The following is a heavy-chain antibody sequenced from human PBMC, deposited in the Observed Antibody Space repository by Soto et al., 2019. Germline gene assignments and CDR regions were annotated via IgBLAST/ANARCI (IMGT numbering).Heavy chain of an antibody. CDR1: GFTFDSHT. Sequence: QVHLVEAGGGVVQPGRSLTLSCAASGFTFDSHTMHWVRQTPGKGLEWVAYISYDGSLQDHADSVKGRFSISRDNGRNTVFLEMNSLRPEDSAVYYCARTYSSSWNYLDYWGQGTRVTVSS. CDR2: ISYDGSLQ. J-gene: IGHJ4*02. CDR3: ARTYSSSWNYLDY. V-gene: IGHV3-30*04. D-gene: IGHD2-2*01.